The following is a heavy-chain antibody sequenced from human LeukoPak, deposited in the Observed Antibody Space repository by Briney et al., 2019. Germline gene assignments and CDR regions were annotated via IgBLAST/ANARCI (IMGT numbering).Heavy chain of an antibody. Sequence: ASVKVSGKASGYTFTSYDINGGRQATGQGLEWMGWMNPKRGNTGYAQKFQGRVTMTRNTSISTAYMELSSLRSEDTAVYYCAREGDDSYGDWGQGTLVTVSS. D-gene: IGHD5-18*01. CDR1: GYTFTSYD. J-gene: IGHJ4*02. CDR2: MNPKRGNT. CDR3: AREGDDSYGD. V-gene: IGHV1-8*01.